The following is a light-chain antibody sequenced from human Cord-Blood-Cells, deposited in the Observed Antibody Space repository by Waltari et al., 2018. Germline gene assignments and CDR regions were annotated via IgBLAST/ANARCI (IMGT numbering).Light chain of an antibody. Sequence: SSELTQDPAVSVALGQTVRVTCQGDSLSSYYASWYQQKPGQAPVLVIYGKNNRPSGTPDRFSGASSGNTASLTITGAQAEDEADYYCNSRDSRGNHLVFGGGTKLTVL. CDR2: GKN. CDR3: NSRDSRGNHLV. CDR1: SLSSYY. V-gene: IGLV3-19*01. J-gene: IGLJ3*02.